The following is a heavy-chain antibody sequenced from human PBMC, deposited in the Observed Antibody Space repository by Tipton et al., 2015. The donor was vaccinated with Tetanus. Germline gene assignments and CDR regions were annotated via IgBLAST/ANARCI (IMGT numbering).Heavy chain of an antibody. J-gene: IGHJ4*02. CDR2: ISYDGSKN. V-gene: IGHV3-30*03. D-gene: IGHD4-17*01. Sequence: SLRLSCAVSEFSFSTYSMNWVRQAPGKGLEWVAVISYDGSKNNYADSVKGRFTISRDNSKNMLYLQMNSLTTEDTAVYYCAREWTSTVTSKYDYWGQGTLVTVSS. CDR3: AREWTSTVTSKYDY. CDR1: EFSFSTYS.